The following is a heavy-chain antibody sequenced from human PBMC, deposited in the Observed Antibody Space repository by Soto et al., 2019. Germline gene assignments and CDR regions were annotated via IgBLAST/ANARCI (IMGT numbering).Heavy chain of an antibody. D-gene: IGHD5-18*01. CDR1: GFTFIDHS. Sequence: GWSLRLACASSGFTFIDHSMNWVRQAPGKGLEWVSSISTTGRYIYYADSMAGRFTISRDNAKNSLYLQINSLRGEDTAVYYCAAGTDTAMEQGADYWGQGTLVTVSP. J-gene: IGHJ4*02. CDR2: ISTTGRYI. CDR3: AAGTDTAMEQGADY. V-gene: IGHV3-21*01.